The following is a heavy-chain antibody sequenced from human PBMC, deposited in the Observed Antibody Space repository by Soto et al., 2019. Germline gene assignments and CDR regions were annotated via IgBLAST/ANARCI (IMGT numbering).Heavy chain of an antibody. J-gene: IGHJ5*02. D-gene: IGHD6-13*01. V-gene: IGHV3-30-3*01. CDR1: GFTFSSYA. CDR3: ARDQLAAASTWFDP. CDR2: ISYDGSNK. Sequence: GVSLRLSCAAAGFTFSSYAMHWVRQAPGKGLEWVAVISYDGSNKYYADSVKGRFTISRDNSKNTLYLQMNSLRAEDTAVYYCARDQLAAASTWFDPWGQGTLVTVSS.